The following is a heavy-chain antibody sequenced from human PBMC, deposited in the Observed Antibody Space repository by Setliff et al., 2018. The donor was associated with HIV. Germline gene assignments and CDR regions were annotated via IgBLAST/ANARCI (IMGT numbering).Heavy chain of an antibody. CDR3: ARTFGDLKHDNNYYTIDV. CDR1: GGSISNYY. Sequence: SETLSLTCTVSGGSISNYYWSWIRQPPGKGLEWIWYIYTSGSTNYNPSLKSRVTISVDNSKNQFSLKLSSVTAADTAVYYCARTFGDLKHDNNYYTIDVWGQGTTVTVSS. D-gene: IGHD3-10*01. J-gene: IGHJ6*02. CDR2: IYTSGST. V-gene: IGHV4-4*09.